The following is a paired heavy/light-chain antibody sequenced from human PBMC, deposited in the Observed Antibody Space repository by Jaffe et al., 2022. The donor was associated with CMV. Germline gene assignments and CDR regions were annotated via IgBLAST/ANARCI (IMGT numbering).Heavy chain of an antibody. CDR2: ISGSGGST. CDR1: GFTFSSYA. J-gene: IGHJ4*02. CDR3: AKDSGGQLVPRAGNPISTAARFRNEGYYFDY. V-gene: IGHV3-23*01. D-gene: IGHD6-6*01. Sequence: EVQLLESGGGLVQPGGSLRLSCAASGFTFSSYAMSWVRQAPGKGLEWVSAISGSGGSTYYADSVKGRFTISRDNSKNTLYLQMNSLRAEDTAVYYCAKDSGGQLVPRAGNPISTAARFRNEGYYFDYWGQGTLVTVSS.
Light chain of an antibody. CDR3: YSTDSSGNPPYV. J-gene: IGLJ1*01. CDR2: EDS. V-gene: IGLV3-10*01. Sequence: SYELTQPPSVSVSPGQTARITCSGDALPKKYAYWYQQKSGQAPVLVIYEDSKRPSGIPERFSGSSSGTMATLTISGAQVEDEADYYCYSTDSSGNPPYVFGTGTKVTVL. CDR1: ALPKKY.